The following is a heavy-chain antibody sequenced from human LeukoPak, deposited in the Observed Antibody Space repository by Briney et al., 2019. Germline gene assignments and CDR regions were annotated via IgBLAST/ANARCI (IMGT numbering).Heavy chain of an antibody. CDR2: INPSGGST. D-gene: IGHD1-26*01. CDR1: GYTFASYY. V-gene: IGHV1-46*01. J-gene: IGHJ5*02. CDR3: AKESVPYSGSYTT. Sequence: ASVKVSCKASGYTFASYYMHWVRQAPGQGLEWMGIINPSGGSTSYAQKFQGRVTMTRDTSTSTVYMELSSLSSEDTAVYYCAKESVPYSGSYTTWGQGTLVTVSS.